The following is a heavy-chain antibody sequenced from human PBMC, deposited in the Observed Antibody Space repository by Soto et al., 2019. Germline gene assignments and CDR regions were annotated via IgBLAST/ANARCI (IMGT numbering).Heavy chain of an antibody. CDR1: DFSFTSYA. J-gene: IGHJ4*02. D-gene: IGHD3-9*01. CDR2: LSHDGGNT. CDR3: AKQTGTWVDSAIDF. Sequence: EVEMLASGGGVVQPGESLRLSCVAPDFSFTSYAMTWVRLAPGKGLQWVAALSHDGGNTYYRDSVRGRFTISRDNSKNTLYLKKNSLKGEDTAIYYCAKQTGTWVDSAIDFWGLGTQVTVSS. V-gene: IGHV3-23*01.